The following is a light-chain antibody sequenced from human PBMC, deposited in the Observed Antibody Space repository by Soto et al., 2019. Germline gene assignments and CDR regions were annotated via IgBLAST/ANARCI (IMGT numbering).Light chain of an antibody. J-gene: IGKJ2*01. CDR3: LQHSDYPFT. Sequence: DIQMTQSPSSLSASVGDRVTITCRASQGIRAALGWYQQKPGKVPKRLIYSASSLQNGVPSRFSGSGSETVFTLTISSLQTEDFATYFCLQHSDYPFTFGQWTRLEI. CDR2: SAS. V-gene: IGKV1-17*01. CDR1: QGIRAA.